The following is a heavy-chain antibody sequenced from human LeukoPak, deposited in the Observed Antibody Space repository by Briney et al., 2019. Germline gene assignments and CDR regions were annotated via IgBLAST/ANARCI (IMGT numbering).Heavy chain of an antibody. CDR2: INHSGST. CDR3: ARGDIAAGDAPFDY. V-gene: IGHV4-34*01. D-gene: IGHD6-13*01. CDR1: GESFSGYY. Sequence: PSETLSLTCAVYGESFSGYYWSWIRQPPGRGLEWIGEINHSGSTSYSASLKSRVTISVDTSKNQFSLKLNSVTAADTAVYYCARGDIAAGDAPFDYWGQGTLVTVSS. J-gene: IGHJ4*02.